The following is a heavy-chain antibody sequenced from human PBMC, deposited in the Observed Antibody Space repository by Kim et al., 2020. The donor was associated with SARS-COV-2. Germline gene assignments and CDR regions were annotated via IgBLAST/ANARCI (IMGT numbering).Heavy chain of an antibody. D-gene: IGHD2-21*01. CDR2: GTT. J-gene: IGHJ4*02. V-gene: IGHV3-74*01. Sequence: GTTDYADSVQGRFTISRDNAENTLYLQMNSLTGEDTAVYYCARDVSGEDDHWGQGTLVTVSS. CDR3: ARDVSGEDDH.